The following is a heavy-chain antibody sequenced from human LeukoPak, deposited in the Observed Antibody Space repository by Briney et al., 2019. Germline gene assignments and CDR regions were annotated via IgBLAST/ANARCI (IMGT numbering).Heavy chain of an antibody. Sequence: GGSLKLSCAASGFTFSGSAMHWVRQASGKGLEWVGRIRSKANSYATAYAASVKGRFTISRDDSKNTAYLQMNSLKTEDTAVYYCTLSTVAADTRTGFDYWGQGTLVTVSS. V-gene: IGHV3-73*01. J-gene: IGHJ4*02. D-gene: IGHD6-13*01. CDR1: GFTFSGSA. CDR3: TLSTVAADTRTGFDY. CDR2: IRSKANSYAT.